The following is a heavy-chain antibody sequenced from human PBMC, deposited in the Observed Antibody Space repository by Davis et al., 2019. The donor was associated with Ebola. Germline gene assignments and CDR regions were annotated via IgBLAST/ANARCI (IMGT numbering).Heavy chain of an antibody. CDR2: ISYDGSNK. J-gene: IGHJ4*02. CDR1: GFTVSSNY. D-gene: IGHD3-10*01. V-gene: IGHV3-30*03. CDR3: ARDRRLWFRELLSTWDY. Sequence: SLKISCAASGFTVSSNYMSWVRQAPGKGLEWVAVISYDGSNKYYADSVKGRFTISRDNSKNSLYLQMNSLRAEDTAVYYCARDRRLWFRELLSTWDYWGQGTLVTVSS.